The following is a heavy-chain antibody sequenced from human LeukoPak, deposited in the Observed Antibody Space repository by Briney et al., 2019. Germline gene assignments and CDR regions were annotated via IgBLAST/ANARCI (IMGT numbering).Heavy chain of an antibody. D-gene: IGHD1-14*01. V-gene: IGHV4-59*08. CDR2: IYYSGST. CDR3: ARYLAPPGWFDP. J-gene: IGHJ5*02. Sequence: PSETLSLTCTVSCGSISSYYWSWIRRPPGKGLEWIAYIYYSGSTNYNPSLKSRVTISVDTSKNQFSLKLSSVTAADTAVYYCARYLAPPGWFDPWGQGTLVTVSS. CDR1: CGSISSYY.